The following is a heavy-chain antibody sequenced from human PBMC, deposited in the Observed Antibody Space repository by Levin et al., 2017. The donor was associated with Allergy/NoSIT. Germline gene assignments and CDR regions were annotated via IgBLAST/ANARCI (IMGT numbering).Heavy chain of an antibody. D-gene: IGHD6-19*01. J-gene: IGHJ4*02. V-gene: IGHV3-66*01. Sequence: GGSLRLSCAASGFTVSNNYMSWVRQAPGKGLEWVSFIYSGATTYYIDSVRGRFTISRDTSKNTLFLQMNSLRAEDTAVYYCATATGSGWYADYWGQGTLVTVSS. CDR1: GFTVSNNY. CDR2: IYSGATT. CDR3: ATATGSGWYADY.